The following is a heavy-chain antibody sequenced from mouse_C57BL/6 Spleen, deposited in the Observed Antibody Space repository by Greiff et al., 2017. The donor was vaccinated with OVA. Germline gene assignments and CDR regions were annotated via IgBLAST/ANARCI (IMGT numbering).Heavy chain of an antibody. V-gene: IGHV2-2*01. CDR2: IWSGGST. CDR3: ARDSSGYPFAY. D-gene: IGHD3-2*02. J-gene: IGHJ3*01. Sequence: QVQLQQSGPGLVQPSQSLSITCTVSGFSLTSYGVHWVRQSPGKGLEWLGVIWSGGSTDYNAAFISRLSISKDNSKSQVFFKMNSLQADDTAIYYCARDSSGYPFAYWGQGTLVTVSA. CDR1: GFSLTSYG.